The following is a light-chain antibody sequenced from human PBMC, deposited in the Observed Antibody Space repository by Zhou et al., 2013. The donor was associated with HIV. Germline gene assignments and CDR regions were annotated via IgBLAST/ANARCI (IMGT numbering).Light chain of an antibody. J-gene: IGKJ2*01. CDR1: QSVSSY. CDR2: DAS. CDR3: QQRGDWPYT. V-gene: IGKV3-11*01. Sequence: EIVLTQSPATLSLSPGERATLSCRASQSVSSYLAWYQQKPGQAPRLLVYDASNRAPGIPARFSGSGSRTDFTLTISSLEPEDFAIYYCQQRGDWPYTFGQGTKLEI.